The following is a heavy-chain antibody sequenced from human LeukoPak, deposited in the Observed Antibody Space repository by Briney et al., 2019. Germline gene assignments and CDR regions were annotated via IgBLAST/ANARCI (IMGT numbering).Heavy chain of an antibody. CDR3: ARRPAGTACDY. CDR2: IYYSGST. J-gene: IGHJ4*02. V-gene: IGHV4-39*01. D-gene: IGHD6-13*01. Sequence: SETLSLTCTVSGGSISSSSYYWGWIRQPPGKGLEWIGSIYYSGSTYYNPSLKSRVTISVDTSKNQFSLKLSSVTAADTAVYYCARRPAGTACDYWGQGTLVTVSS. CDR1: GGSISSSSYY.